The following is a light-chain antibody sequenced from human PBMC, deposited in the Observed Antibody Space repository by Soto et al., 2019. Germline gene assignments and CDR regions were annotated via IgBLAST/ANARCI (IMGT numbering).Light chain of an antibody. V-gene: IGKV3-20*01. Sequence: ELVLPQSPGTLSLSPGARATLSCRVRQSVRCHYLAWYQPKPGQAPRLLISGAHNRAPGIPDRFSGSESGTDFTLRISRLEPEDFAVYYCQQYGSSVTFGQGTKVEIK. CDR1: QSVRCHY. CDR3: QQYGSSVT. J-gene: IGKJ1*01. CDR2: GAH.